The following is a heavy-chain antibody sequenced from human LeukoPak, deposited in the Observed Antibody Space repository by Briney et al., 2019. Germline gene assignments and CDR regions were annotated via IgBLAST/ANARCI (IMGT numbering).Heavy chain of an antibody. J-gene: IGHJ3*02. CDR3: ARLQRISDGAFDI. CDR2: IYYSGST. Sequence: PSETLSLTCTVSGGSISSYYWSWIRQPPGKGLEWIGYIYYSGSTNYNPSLKSRVTISVDTSKNQFSLKLSSVTAADTAVYYCARLQRISDGAFDIWGQGTMVTVSS. CDR1: GGSISSYY. V-gene: IGHV4-59*08. D-gene: IGHD1-14*01.